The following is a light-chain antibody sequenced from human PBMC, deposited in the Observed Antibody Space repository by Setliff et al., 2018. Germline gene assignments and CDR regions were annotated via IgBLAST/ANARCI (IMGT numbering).Light chain of an antibody. CDR2: DVI. CDR3: MSYTTSDLVV. V-gene: IGLV2-14*03. CDR1: SRDVGAHDF. Sequence: QSALTQPASVSESPGQSITISCTGTSRDVGAHDFVSWYQQRPGKAPKLMIYDVINRPSGVSNRFSGSKSGNTASLTISGLQADDEADYYCMSYTTSDLVVFGSGTKVTVL. J-gene: IGLJ1*01.